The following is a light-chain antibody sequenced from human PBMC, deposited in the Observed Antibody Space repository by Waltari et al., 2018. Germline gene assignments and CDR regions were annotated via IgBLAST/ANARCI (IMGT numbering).Light chain of an antibody. Sequence: DIQMTRSPSSLSVSVGDIVTITCRASQRISSYLNCDQHIPGQDPKLLIYGASSLQSVVPSRFSGSGSGTHFALTISSLQAADFATYYCQQTYSTPHTFGQGTTLEIK. V-gene: IGKV1-39*01. CDR1: QRISSY. CDR2: GAS. J-gene: IGKJ2*01. CDR3: QQTYSTPHT.